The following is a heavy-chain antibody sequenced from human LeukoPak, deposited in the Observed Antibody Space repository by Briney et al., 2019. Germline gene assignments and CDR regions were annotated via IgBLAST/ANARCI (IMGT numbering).Heavy chain of an antibody. D-gene: IGHD3-10*01. CDR2: ISAYNGNT. CDR1: GGTFSSYA. CDR3: ARAIGENGRVAFDI. Sequence: GASVKVSCKASGGTFSSYAISWVRQAPGQGLEWMGWISAYNGNTNYAQKLQGRVTMTTDTSTSTAYMELRSLRSDDTAVYYCARAIGENGRVAFDIWGQGTMVTVSS. V-gene: IGHV1-18*01. J-gene: IGHJ3*02.